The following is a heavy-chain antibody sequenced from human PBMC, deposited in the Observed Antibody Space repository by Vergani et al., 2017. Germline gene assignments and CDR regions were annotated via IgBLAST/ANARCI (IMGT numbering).Heavy chain of an antibody. CDR2: IKKDGSEK. V-gene: IGHV3-7*03. J-gene: IGHJ4*02. Sequence: EVQLVESGGGLVKPGGSLRLSCAASGFTFSNAWMSWVRQAPGKGLEWVANIKKDGSEKYYVDSLKGRFTISRDNAKNSLFLQMNSLRVEDTAVYYCARGYNYVTYWGQGTLVTVSS. CDR3: ARGYNYVTY. CDR1: GFTFSNAW. D-gene: IGHD5-12*01.